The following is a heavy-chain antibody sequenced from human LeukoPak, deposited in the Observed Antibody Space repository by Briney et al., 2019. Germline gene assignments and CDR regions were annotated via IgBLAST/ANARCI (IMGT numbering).Heavy chain of an antibody. CDR2: ITPIFGTA. J-gene: IGHJ4*02. CDR1: GGTFSSYA. D-gene: IGHD3-10*01. CDR3: ARGGAAVRYLNYYGSGSYYYFDY. V-gene: IGHV1-69*13. Sequence: SVKVSCKASGGTFSSYAISWVRQAPGQGLEWMGGITPIFGTANYAQKFQGRVTITADESTSTAYMELSSLRSEDTAVYYCARGGAAVRYLNYYGSGSYYYFDYWGQGTLVTVSS.